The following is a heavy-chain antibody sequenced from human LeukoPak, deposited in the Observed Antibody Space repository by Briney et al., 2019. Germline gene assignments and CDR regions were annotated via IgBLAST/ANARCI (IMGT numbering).Heavy chain of an antibody. V-gene: IGHV3-30*18. CDR2: ISYDGSNK. CDR3: AKDPVLRYFDWSKLTYYYYYYMDV. J-gene: IGHJ6*03. Sequence: GGSLRLSCAASGFTFSSYGMHWVRQAPGKGLEWVAVISYDGSNKYYADSVKGRFTISRDNSKNTLYLQMNSLRAEDTAVYYCAKDPVLRYFDWSKLTYYYYYYMDVWGKGTTVTISS. CDR1: GFTFSSYG. D-gene: IGHD3-9*01.